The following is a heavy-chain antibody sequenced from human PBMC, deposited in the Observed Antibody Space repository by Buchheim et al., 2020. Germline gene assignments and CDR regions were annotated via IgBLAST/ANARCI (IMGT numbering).Heavy chain of an antibody. J-gene: IGHJ4*02. CDR1: GYTVANYG. CDR3: ARGRPGDN. V-gene: IGHV1-18*01. Sequence: QVQLVQSGAEVKEPGASVKVSCKASGYTVANYGITWVRQAPGQGLEWVAWINFNGHTSYEQQFQGRVTVTTDTSTSTGYLELRNLTSGDTAVYCGARGRPGDNGGKETLVTASS. CDR2: INFNGHT. D-gene: IGHD2-21*02.